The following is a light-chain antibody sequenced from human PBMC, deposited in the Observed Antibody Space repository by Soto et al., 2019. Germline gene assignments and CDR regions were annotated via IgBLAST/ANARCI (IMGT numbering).Light chain of an antibody. CDR1: QSVLYSSNNKNY. CDR3: QQYYTTLTWT. Sequence: DIVMTQSPDSLAVSLGERATINCKSSQSVLYSSNNKNYLAWYQQKPGQPPKLLIYWASTRESGVPDRFSGSGSGTDFTLTISILQAEDGAVYSCQQYYTTLTWTFGQGTKVEIK. J-gene: IGKJ1*01. V-gene: IGKV4-1*01. CDR2: WAS.